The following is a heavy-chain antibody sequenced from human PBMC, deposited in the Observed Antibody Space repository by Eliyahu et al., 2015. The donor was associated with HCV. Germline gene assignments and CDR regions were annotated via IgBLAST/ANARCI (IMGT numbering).Heavy chain of an antibody. V-gene: IGHV4-59*11. J-gene: IGHJ4*02. CDR3: ARDSSEGSY. D-gene: IGHD6-6*01. CDR1: GGSINSHF. CDR2: IYYIGNT. Sequence: QVQLQESGPGLVKPSETLSLTCTVSGGSINSHFWSWIRQPPGKGLEWIGYIYYIGNTKYNPSLKSRVTISVDTSKNQFSLKLSSVTAADTAVYYCARDSSEGSYWGQGALVTVSS.